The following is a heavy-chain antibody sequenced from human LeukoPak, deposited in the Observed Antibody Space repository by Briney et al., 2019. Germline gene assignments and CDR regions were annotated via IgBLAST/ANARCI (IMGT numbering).Heavy chain of an antibody. CDR1: GGSISSYY. D-gene: IGHD3-9*01. Sequence: SETLSLTCTVSGGSISSYYWSWIRQPPGKGLEWIGYSYYSGSTNYNPSLKSRVTVSVDTSKNQFSLKLSSVTAADTAVYYHARHAIRYFDWLSPYYFDYWGQGTLVTVSS. J-gene: IGHJ4*02. V-gene: IGHV4-59*08. CDR3: ARHAIRYFDWLSPYYFDY. CDR2: SYYSGST.